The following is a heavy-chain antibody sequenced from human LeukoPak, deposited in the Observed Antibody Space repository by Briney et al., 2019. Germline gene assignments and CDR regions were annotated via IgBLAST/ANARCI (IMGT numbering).Heavy chain of an antibody. CDR2: ISGSGGST. J-gene: IGHJ3*02. CDR3: AREGGYGDAFDI. Sequence: GGSLRLSCAASGFTFSSYGMSWVRQAPGKGLEWVSAISGSGGSTYYADSVKGRFTISRDNAKNSLYLQMNSLRAEDTAVYYCAREGGYGDAFDIWGQGTMVTVSS. V-gene: IGHV3-23*01. D-gene: IGHD5-12*01. CDR1: GFTFSSYG.